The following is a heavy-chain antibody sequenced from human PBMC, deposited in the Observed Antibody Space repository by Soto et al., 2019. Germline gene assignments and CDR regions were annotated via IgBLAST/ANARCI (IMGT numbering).Heavy chain of an antibody. V-gene: IGHV1-18*01. D-gene: IGHD3-22*01. J-gene: IGHJ4*02. CDR3: VRAGGYYDSSGYAD. Sequence: QVKLVQSGAEVKKPGASVKVSCKSSGYTFATQGISWVRQAPAQGLEWMGWISAYNGNTNYLKKVQERVTMTTDTSTSTAYLELRRLTSDDTAVYYCVRAGGYYDSSGYADWGQGTLVTVSS. CDR1: GYTFATQG. CDR2: ISAYNGNT.